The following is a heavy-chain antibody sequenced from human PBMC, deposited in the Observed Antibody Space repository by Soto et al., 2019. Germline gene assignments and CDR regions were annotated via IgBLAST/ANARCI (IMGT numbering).Heavy chain of an antibody. CDR2: ISAYNGNT. J-gene: IGHJ4*02. D-gene: IGHD3-16*01. CDR1: GYTVTNFG. CDR3: ARGGTPIES. Sequence: QVQLVQSGAEVKKPGSSLKVSCKASGYTVTNFGISWVRQAPGQGLEWMGWISAYNGNTNYAQNFQGRVSMTTDTSTSTAYMELRSLRSDATAVYSCARGGTPIESWGQGTLVTVSS. V-gene: IGHV1-18*01.